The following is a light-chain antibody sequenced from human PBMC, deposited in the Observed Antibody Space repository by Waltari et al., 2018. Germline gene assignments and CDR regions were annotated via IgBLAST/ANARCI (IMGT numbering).Light chain of an antibody. J-gene: IGLJ2*01. CDR1: SSAVGAS. Sequence: QSALTQPPSASGSPGQSVTISCTGTSSAVGASVSWYQQHPGKAPKLMISEVTKRPSGVPDRFSGSKSGNTASLTVSGLQAEDEADYYCSSYAGSNNLVFGGGTKLTVL. V-gene: IGLV2-8*01. CDR2: EVT. CDR3: SSYAGSNNLV.